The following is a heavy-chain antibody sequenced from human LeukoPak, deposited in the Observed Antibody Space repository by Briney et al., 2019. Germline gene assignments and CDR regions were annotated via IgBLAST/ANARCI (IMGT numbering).Heavy chain of an antibody. CDR2: ISGSGGYI. D-gene: IGHD2-2*01. CDR1: GFTSSIYG. Sequence: GGTLRLSCVASGFTSSIYGMSWVRQAPGKGLEWVSVISGSGGYISYADSVKGRFTISRDNSKNTLYLQMNSLRAEDTAVYYCAPSLRYCSSSSCSEFDYWGQGTLVTVSS. J-gene: IGHJ4*02. V-gene: IGHV3-23*01. CDR3: APSLRYCSSSSCSEFDY.